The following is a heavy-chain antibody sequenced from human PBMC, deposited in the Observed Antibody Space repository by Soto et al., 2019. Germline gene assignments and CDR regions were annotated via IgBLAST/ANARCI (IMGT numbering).Heavy chain of an antibody. Sequence: GGSLRLSCAASGFTFSSYAMHWVRQAPGKGLEWVAVISYDGSNKYYADSVKGRFTISRDNSKNTLYLQMNSLRAEDTAVYYCARPYDSSGYRLDYWGQGTLVTVSS. CDR2: ISYDGSNK. D-gene: IGHD3-22*01. CDR3: ARPYDSSGYRLDY. J-gene: IGHJ4*02. V-gene: IGHV3-30-3*01. CDR1: GFTFSSYA.